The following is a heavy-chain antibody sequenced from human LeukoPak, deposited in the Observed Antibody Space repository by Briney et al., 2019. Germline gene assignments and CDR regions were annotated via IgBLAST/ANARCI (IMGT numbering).Heavy chain of an antibody. V-gene: IGHV4-59*12. CDR3: ARSPRIAVAGTFFDY. Sequence: SETLSLTCTVSGGSISSYYWSWIRQPPGKGLEWIGYIYYSGSTNYNPSLKSRVTISVDTSKNQFSLKLSSVTAADTAVYYCARSPRIAVAGTFFDYWGQGTLVTVSS. CDR2: IYYSGST. D-gene: IGHD6-19*01. J-gene: IGHJ4*02. CDR1: GGSISSYY.